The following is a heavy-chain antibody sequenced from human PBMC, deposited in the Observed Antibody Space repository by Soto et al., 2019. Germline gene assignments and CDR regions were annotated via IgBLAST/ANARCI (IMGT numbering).Heavy chain of an antibody. J-gene: IGHJ5*01. Sequence: QVQLVQSGAEVKKPGASVKVSCTGSGYTFRSYDIHWVRQATGQGLEWMGWVNPNTGNTGYAQKFQGRVTMTRDMSKSSAYMEGNSLTSEDTAIYYWARAYGAGSFDFWGQGTLVSVSS. CDR3: ARAYGAGSFDF. V-gene: IGHV1-8*01. D-gene: IGHD3-10*01. CDR2: VNPNTGNT. CDR1: GYTFRSYD.